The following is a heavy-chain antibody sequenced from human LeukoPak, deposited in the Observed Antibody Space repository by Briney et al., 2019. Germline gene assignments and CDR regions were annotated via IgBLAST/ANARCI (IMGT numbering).Heavy chain of an antibody. CDR1: GFTFSDYA. V-gene: IGHV3-33*01. Sequence: GGSLRLSCAASGFTFSDYAMHWVRQAPGKGLEWVAVIWFDGSETYYADSVMGRFTISRDNAKNSLYLQMNSLRAEDTAVYYCARDLYSSSWNDYWGQGTLVTVSS. CDR3: ARDLYSSSWNDY. D-gene: IGHD6-13*01. J-gene: IGHJ4*02. CDR2: IWFDGSET.